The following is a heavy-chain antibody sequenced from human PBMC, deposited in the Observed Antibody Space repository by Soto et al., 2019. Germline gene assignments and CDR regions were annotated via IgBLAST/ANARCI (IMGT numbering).Heavy chain of an antibody. CDR2: IKSKTDGGTT. V-gene: IGHV3-15*01. CDR3: TTTNERWLWFGGKSDY. D-gene: IGHD3-10*01. J-gene: IGHJ4*02. CDR1: GFTFSNAL. Sequence: PGGSLRLSCAASGFTFSNALMSWVGQSPGKGLEWVGRIKSKTDGGTTDYAAPVKGRFTISRDDSKNTLYLQMNSLKTEDTAVYYCTTTNERWLWFGGKSDYWGQGTLVTVSS.